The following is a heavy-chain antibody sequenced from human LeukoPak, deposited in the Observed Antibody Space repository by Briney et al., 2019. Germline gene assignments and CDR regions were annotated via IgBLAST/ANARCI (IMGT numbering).Heavy chain of an antibody. CDR2: IYTSGST. D-gene: IGHD6-13*01. Sequence: SETLSLTCTVSGGSISSGGYYWGWIRQPPGKGLEWIGRIYTSGSTNYNPSLKSRVTMSVDTSKNQFSLKLSSVTAADTAVYYCARDSGPLGIAAAANFDYWGQGTLVTVSS. J-gene: IGHJ4*02. V-gene: IGHV4-61*02. CDR3: ARDSGPLGIAAAANFDY. CDR1: GGSISSGGYY.